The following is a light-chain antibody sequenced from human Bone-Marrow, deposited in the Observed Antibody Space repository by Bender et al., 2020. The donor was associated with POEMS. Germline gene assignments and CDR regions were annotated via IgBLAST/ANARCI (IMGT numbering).Light chain of an antibody. V-gene: IGLV1-44*01. Sequence: QSVLTQPPSASGTPGQSVTISCSGSSSNIGINTVNWYQQFPGTAPKLLIYSNNKRPSGVPDRFSGSKSGTSASLAISGLQSEDEADYYCASWDDSLNGVFGGGTKLTVL. CDR1: SSNIGINT. J-gene: IGLJ3*02. CDR3: ASWDDSLNGV. CDR2: SNN.